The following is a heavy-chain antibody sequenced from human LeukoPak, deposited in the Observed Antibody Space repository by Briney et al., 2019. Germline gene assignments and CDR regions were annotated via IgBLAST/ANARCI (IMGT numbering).Heavy chain of an antibody. J-gene: IGHJ4*02. Sequence: GGSLRLSCAASEFTFSGYAMSWVRQAPGKGLEWVSTISGSGSTTWYADSVKGRFTISRDNSKDTLYLQMNSLTVEDTSIYYCAKYQCSGASCYPKEFDYWGRGTLVTVSS. CDR2: ISGSGSTT. CDR3: AKYQCSGASCYPKEFDY. CDR1: EFTFSGYA. D-gene: IGHD2-15*01. V-gene: IGHV3-23*01.